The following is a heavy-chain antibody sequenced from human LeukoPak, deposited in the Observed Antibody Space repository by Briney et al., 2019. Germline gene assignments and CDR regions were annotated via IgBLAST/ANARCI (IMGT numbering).Heavy chain of an antibody. D-gene: IGHD5-18*01. V-gene: IGHV3-23*01. CDR2: ISGSGGST. CDR1: GFTFSNYA. CDR3: TKGTIWLPFDY. Sequence: PGGSLRLSCAASGFTFSNYAMSWARQAPGKGLEWVSAISGSGGSTYYADSVKGRFTISRDNSKNPLYLQMNSLRAEDTAVYYCTKGTIWLPFDYWGQGTLVTVSS. J-gene: IGHJ4*02.